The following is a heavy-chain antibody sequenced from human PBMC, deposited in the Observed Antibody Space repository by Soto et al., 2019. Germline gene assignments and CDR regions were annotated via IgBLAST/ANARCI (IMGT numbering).Heavy chain of an antibody. CDR3: ARDYSYYYGMDV. CDR1: GFTFSSYG. D-gene: IGHD2-21*01. V-gene: IGHV3-33*01. J-gene: IGHJ6*02. Sequence: PGGSLRLSCAASGFTFSSYGMHWVRQAPGKGLEWVAVIWYDGSNKYYADSVKGRFTISRDNSKNTLYLQMNSLRAEDTAVYYCARDYSYYYGMDVWGQGTTVTVS. CDR2: IWYDGSNK.